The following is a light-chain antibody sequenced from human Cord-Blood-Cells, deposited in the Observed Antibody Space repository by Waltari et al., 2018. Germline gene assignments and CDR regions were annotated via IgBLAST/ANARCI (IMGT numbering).Light chain of an antibody. J-gene: IGLJ2*01. CDR2: EVS. CDR1: SSDVGGYNY. CDR3: CSYAGSVV. Sequence: QSALTQPRSVSGSPGQSVTISCTGTSSDVGGYNYVSWYQQHPGKAPKLMIYEVSKRPSGVPYRFSGSKSGNTASLTISGLQAEDEADYYCCSYAGSVVFGGGTKLTVL. V-gene: IGLV2-11*01.